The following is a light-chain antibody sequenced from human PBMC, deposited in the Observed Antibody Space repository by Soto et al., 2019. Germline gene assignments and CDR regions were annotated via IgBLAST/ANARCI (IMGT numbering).Light chain of an antibody. CDR3: GSYTSSSTWV. J-gene: IGLJ3*02. CDR2: DVS. Sequence: QSVLTQPRSVSGSPGQSVTISCTGTSSDVGGYNYVSWYQQHPGKAPKLMIYDVSKRPSGVPDRFSGSKSGNTASLTISGLQAEDEADYYCGSYTSSSTWVFGGGTKLTVL. V-gene: IGLV2-11*01. CDR1: SSDVGGYNY.